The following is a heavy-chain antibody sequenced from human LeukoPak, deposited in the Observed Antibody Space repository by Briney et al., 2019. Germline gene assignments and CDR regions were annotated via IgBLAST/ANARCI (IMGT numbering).Heavy chain of an antibody. V-gene: IGHV3-30*18. D-gene: IGHD2-21*02. CDR1: GFTFSSYG. CDR2: ISYDGSNK. CDR3: AKDLSGMAYCGGDCYFDY. J-gene: IGHJ4*02. Sequence: GGSLRLSCAASGFTFSSYGMHWVRQAPGKGPEWVAVISYDGSNKYYADSVKGRFTISRDNSKNTLYLQMNSLRAEDTAVYYCAKDLSGMAYCGGDCYFDYWGQGTLVTVSS.